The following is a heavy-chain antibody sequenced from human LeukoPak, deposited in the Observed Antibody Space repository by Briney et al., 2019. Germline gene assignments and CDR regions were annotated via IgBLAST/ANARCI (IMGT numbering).Heavy chain of an antibody. V-gene: IGHV3-23*01. D-gene: IGHD3-22*01. CDR2: ISGSGGST. CDR1: GFTFSSYA. CDR3: AKDLSLEGYYDSSDYFDY. J-gene: IGHJ4*02. Sequence: GGSLRLSCAASGFTFSSYAMSWVRQAPGKGLEWVSAISGSGGSTYYADSVKGRFTISRDNSKNTLYLQMNSLRAEDTGVYYCAKDLSLEGYYDSSDYFDYWGQGTLVTVSS.